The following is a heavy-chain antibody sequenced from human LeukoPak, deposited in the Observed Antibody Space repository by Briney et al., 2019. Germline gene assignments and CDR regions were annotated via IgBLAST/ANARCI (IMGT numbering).Heavy chain of an antibody. CDR1: GFTFSSSA. Sequence: GGSLRLSCAASGFTFSSSAMSWVRQAPGKGLEWVSSISSSSSYIYYADSVKGRFTISRDNAKNSLYLQMNSLRAEDTAVYYCARAKSSGWYGGAFDIWGQGTMVTVSS. V-gene: IGHV3-21*01. CDR3: ARAKSSGWYGGAFDI. J-gene: IGHJ3*02. D-gene: IGHD6-19*01. CDR2: ISSSSSYI.